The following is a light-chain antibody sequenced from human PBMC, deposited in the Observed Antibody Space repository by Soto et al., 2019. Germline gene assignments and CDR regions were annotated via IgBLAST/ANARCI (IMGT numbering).Light chain of an antibody. V-gene: IGKV1-5*03. CDR2: KAS. J-gene: IGKJ4*01. CDR1: QSISSW. CDR3: QHYNSYFSLT. Sequence: DIQMTQSPSTLSASVGDRVTITCRASQSISSWLAWYQQKPGKAPKLLIYKASSLESGVPSRFSGSGSGTEFTLTISSPQPDDFATYYCQHYNSYFSLTFGGGTKVDIK.